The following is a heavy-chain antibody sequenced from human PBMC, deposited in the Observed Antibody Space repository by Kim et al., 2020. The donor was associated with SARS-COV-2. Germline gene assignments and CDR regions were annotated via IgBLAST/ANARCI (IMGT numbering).Heavy chain of an antibody. Sequence: GGSLRLSCAASGFTFSSYSMNWVRQAPGKGLEWVSYISSSSSTIYYADSVKGRFTISRDNAKNSLYLQMNSLRAEDTAVYYCARAGEYFDWLFHTTPYYFDYWGQGTLVTVSS. CDR1: GFTFSSYS. V-gene: IGHV3-48*04. CDR3: ARAGEYFDWLFHTTPYYFDY. D-gene: IGHD3-9*01. CDR2: ISSSSSTI. J-gene: IGHJ4*02.